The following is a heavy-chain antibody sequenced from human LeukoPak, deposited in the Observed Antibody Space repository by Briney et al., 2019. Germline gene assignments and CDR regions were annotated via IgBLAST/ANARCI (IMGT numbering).Heavy chain of an antibody. CDR1: GYTFPSYG. V-gene: IGHV1-18*01. Sequence: GASVKVSCKASGYTFPSYGISWVRQAPGQGLEWMGWISAYNGNTNYAQKLKGRVTMTTDPSTSTAYMELRSLRSDDTAVYYCARSVYYYDSSAYYYFDYWGQGTLVTVSS. D-gene: IGHD3-22*01. CDR2: ISAYNGNT. CDR3: ARSVYYYDSSAYYYFDY. J-gene: IGHJ4*02.